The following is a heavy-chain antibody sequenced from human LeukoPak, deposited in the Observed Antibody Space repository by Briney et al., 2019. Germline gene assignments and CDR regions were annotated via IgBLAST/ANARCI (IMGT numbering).Heavy chain of an antibody. J-gene: IGHJ6*03. V-gene: IGHV3-23*01. CDR2: MSGSGGGT. CDR3: ARLLFGYYYYMDV. CDR1: GFTFSSSA. D-gene: IGHD3-10*02. Sequence: QPGGSLRLSCAASGFTFSSSAMSWVRQTPGKGLEWVSTMSGSGGGTYYADSVKGRFTISRDNAKNSLYLQMNSLRAEDTALYYCARLLFGYYYYMDVWGKGTTVTVS.